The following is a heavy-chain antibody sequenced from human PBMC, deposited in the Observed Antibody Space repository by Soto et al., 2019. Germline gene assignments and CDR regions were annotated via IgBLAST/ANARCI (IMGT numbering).Heavy chain of an antibody. CDR3: ARWGTTGGLDV. CDR2: TSYDGSGK. J-gene: IGHJ1*01. V-gene: IGHV3-30*19. Sequence: QVQLVESGGGVVQPGTSLRLSCVGSGFTFRSYVIHWVRQAPGKGLEWVALTSYDGSGKYYGDSVRGRFTISRDNSRNTVDLQMDSRRLEDTAFYYCARWGTTGGLDVWGQGTLVSVSS. D-gene: IGHD3-16*01. CDR1: GFTFRSYV.